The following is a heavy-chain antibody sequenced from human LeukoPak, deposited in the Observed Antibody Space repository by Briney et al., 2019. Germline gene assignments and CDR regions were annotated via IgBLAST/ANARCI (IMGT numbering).Heavy chain of an antibody. V-gene: IGHV4-38-2*01. CDR1: DYSISSGYY. Sequence: SETLSLTCAVSDYSISSGYYWGCIRQPPGKGLEWIGSVYQSGSTYYSPSLKSRVTKSVDTSNNPFPLKLTSVTAADTAIYYCARHPDLRWPRSFDYWGQGTLVSVSS. D-gene: IGHD2-21*01. CDR3: ARHPDLRWPRSFDY. CDR2: VYQSGST. J-gene: IGHJ4*02.